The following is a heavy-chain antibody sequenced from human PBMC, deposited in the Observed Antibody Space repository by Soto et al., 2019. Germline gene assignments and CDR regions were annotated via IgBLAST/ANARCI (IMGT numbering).Heavy chain of an antibody. CDR3: VTVDNLVR. CDR1: GCTFTGYY. D-gene: IGHD1-20*01. J-gene: IGHJ4*02. Sequence: ASVKVSCKTSGCTFTGYYLNWVRQAPGLVLEWVVCINPKPGDTNNAQKFQGRVTMTTDTSISTGYMELSGLKSDDTAVYYCVTVDNLVRWAQGTSVTLSS. V-gene: IGHV1-2*02. CDR2: INPKPGDT.